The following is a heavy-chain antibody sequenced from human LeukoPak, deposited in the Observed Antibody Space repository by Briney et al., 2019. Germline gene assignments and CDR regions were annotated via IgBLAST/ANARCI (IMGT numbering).Heavy chain of an antibody. CDR1: GFTFSSYA. D-gene: IGHD3-22*01. CDR3: AKGSLGGYSWYYFDY. Sequence: PGGSLRLSCPASGFTFSSYAMSWVRQAPGKGLGWVPAISGSGGSTYYADSVKGRFTISRDNSKNTLYLQMNSLRAEDTAVYYCAKGSLGGYSWYYFDYWGQGTLVTVSS. J-gene: IGHJ4*02. CDR2: ISGSGGST. V-gene: IGHV3-23*01.